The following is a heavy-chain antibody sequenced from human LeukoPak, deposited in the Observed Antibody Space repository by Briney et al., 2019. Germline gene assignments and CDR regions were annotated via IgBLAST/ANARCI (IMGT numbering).Heavy chain of an antibody. D-gene: IGHD3-3*01. V-gene: IGHV3-23*01. J-gene: IGHJ4*02. CDR3: AKLEGRYDFWSGYYGYY. CDR2: ISGSGGST. Sequence: GGPLSFSCAAPGFTFSSYAMSWFRQAPGKGLKWVSAISGSGGSTYYADSVKGRFTISRDNSKNTLYLQMNSLRAEDTAVYYCAKLEGRYDFWSGYYGYYWGQGTLVTVSS. CDR1: GFTFSSYA.